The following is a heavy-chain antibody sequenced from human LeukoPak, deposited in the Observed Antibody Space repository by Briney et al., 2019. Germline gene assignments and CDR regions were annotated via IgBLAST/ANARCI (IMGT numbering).Heavy chain of an antibody. Sequence: GGSLRLSCAASGFTFRDYYMSWIRQAPGKGLEWVSYISSSGSTIHYADSVKGRFTISRDNAKNSLYLQMNSLRAEDTAVYYCARDRGYCSSTSCYRILYYYGMDVWGQGTTVTVSS. J-gene: IGHJ6*02. CDR3: ARDRGYCSSTSCYRILYYYGMDV. V-gene: IGHV3-11*01. D-gene: IGHD2-2*01. CDR2: ISSSGSTI. CDR1: GFTFRDYY.